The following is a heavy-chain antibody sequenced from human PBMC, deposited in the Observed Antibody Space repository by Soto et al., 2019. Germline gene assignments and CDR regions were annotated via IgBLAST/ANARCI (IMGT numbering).Heavy chain of an antibody. D-gene: IGHD1-1*01. CDR2: ISYDGSNK. V-gene: IGHV3-30-3*01. Sequence: QVQLLESGGGVVQPGRSLRLSCAASGFNFRSYAIHWVRQAPGKGLEWVAIISYDGSNKFYTDSVKGRFTISRDKSNNTLHVQMNRLRSEDTAVYYCARDGRTGTTLPHGGLDQRGQGTLVSVSS. CDR1: GFNFRSYA. CDR3: ARDGRTGTTLPHGGLDQ. J-gene: IGHJ4*02.